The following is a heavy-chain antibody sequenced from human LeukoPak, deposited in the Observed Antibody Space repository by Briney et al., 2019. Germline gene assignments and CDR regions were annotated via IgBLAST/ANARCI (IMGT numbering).Heavy chain of an antibody. D-gene: IGHD3-22*01. CDR2: IYYSGST. V-gene: IGHV4-39*01. CDR3: ARAGDNSGYSDY. CDR1: GGSISSSSYY. Sequence: SETLSLTCTVSGGSISSSSYYWGWIRQPPGKGLEWIGSIYYSGSTSYNPSLKSRVTISVDTSKNQFSLKLSSVTAADTAVYYCARAGDNSGYSDYWGQGTLVTVSS. J-gene: IGHJ4*02.